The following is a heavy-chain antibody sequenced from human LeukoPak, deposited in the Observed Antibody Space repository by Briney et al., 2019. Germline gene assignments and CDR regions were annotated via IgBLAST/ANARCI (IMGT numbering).Heavy chain of an antibody. Sequence: SVKVSCKTSGGTFGSYVISWVRQAPRQGLDWMGGILPIFGTADYAQKFQGRVTITADESTNTAYMELKGLTSEDTDVYYCARDRGGLDPWGQGTLVTVSS. V-gene: IGHV1-69*13. J-gene: IGHJ5*02. D-gene: IGHD4-23*01. CDR3: ARDRGGLDP. CDR1: GGTFGSYV. CDR2: ILPIFGTA.